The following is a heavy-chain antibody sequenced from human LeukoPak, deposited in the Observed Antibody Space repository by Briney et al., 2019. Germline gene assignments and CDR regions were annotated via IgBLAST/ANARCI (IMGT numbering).Heavy chain of an antibody. V-gene: IGHV3-11*05. CDR3: ARDRYDILSGYYDVWYFDY. D-gene: IGHD3-9*01. J-gene: IGHJ4*02. Sequence: PGGSLRLSCAASAFTFSDYYMSWIREGPGEGVEWVSYISSSSSYTNYAASVKGRFTISRDKAENSLYLQMNSLRAEDTAVYYCARDRYDILSGYYDVWYFDYWGQGTLVTVSS. CDR1: AFTFSDYY. CDR2: ISSSSSYT.